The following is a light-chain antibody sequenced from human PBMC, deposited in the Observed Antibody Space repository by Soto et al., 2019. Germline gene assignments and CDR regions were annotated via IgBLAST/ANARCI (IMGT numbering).Light chain of an antibody. Sequence: VDMRQSPATLSVSPGERATLSCRASRSVSSNLAWYQQKPGQAPRLLIYGASTRATGITARFSGSGSGTEFTLTINSLQSEDFAVYYCQQRITFGQGTRLEIK. CDR1: RSVSSN. V-gene: IGKV3-15*01. CDR3: QQRIT. J-gene: IGKJ5*01. CDR2: GAS.